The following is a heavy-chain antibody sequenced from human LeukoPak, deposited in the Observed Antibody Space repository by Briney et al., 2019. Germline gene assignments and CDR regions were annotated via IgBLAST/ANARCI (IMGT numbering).Heavy chain of an antibody. Sequence: SETLSLTCTVSGGSISSSSYYWGWIRQPPGKGLEWIGSIYYSGSTYYNPSLKSRVTISVDTSKNQFSLKLSSVTAADTAVYYCARLGGYSYGSRWFDPWGQGTLVTVSS. D-gene: IGHD5-18*01. CDR3: ARLGGYSYGSRWFDP. J-gene: IGHJ5*02. V-gene: IGHV4-39*01. CDR1: GGSISSSSYY. CDR2: IYYSGST.